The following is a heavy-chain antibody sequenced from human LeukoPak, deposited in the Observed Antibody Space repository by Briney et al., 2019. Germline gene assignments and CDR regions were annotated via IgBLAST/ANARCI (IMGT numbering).Heavy chain of an antibody. J-gene: IGHJ4*02. V-gene: IGHV3-21*01. CDR2: ISSSSSFI. CDR3: ARDDPRRSSESFDY. Sequence: GGSLRLSCAASGFTFSSYSMNCVRQAPGKGLEWVSSISSSSSFIYYADSVKGRFTISRDNAKNSLYLQMNSLRAEDTAVYYCARDDPRRSSESFDYWGQGTLVTVSS. D-gene: IGHD6-6*01. CDR1: GFTFSSYS.